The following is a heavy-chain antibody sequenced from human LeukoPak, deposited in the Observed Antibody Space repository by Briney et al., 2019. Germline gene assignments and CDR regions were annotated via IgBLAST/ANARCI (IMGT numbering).Heavy chain of an antibody. V-gene: IGHV4-61*02. CDR2: IYTSGST. J-gene: IGHJ5*02. Sequence: SQTLSLTCTVSGGSISSGSYYWSWIRQPAGKGLEWIGRIYTSGSTNYNPSLKSRVTMSVDTSKNQFSLKLSSVTAADTAVYYCARMPAYYYDSSGYGWFDPWGQGTLVTVSS. D-gene: IGHD3-22*01. CDR3: ARMPAYYYDSSGYGWFDP. CDR1: GGSISSGSYY.